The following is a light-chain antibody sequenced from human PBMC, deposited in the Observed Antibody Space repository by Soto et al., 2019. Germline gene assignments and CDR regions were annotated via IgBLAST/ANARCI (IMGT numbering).Light chain of an antibody. CDR1: XSDVGAYNS. J-gene: IGLJ1*01. V-gene: IGLV2-23*01. CDR2: KGX. Sequence: QPLLAQPASVSGSPGQSITISCXGTXSDVGAYNSVSWYQQHPHRAPQFIIYKGXXRPSAVSNRLSGSTSGNEASLTISALQTDDYADYFSCSSAQESXYVCVTGNKVTVL. CDR3: CSSAQESXYV.